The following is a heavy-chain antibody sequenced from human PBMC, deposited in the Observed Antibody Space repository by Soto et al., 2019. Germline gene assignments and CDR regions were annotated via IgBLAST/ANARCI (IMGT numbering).Heavy chain of an antibody. V-gene: IGHV1-18*04. Sequence: ASVKVSCKASGYTFTSYGISWVRQAPGQGLEWMGWISAYNGNTNYAQKLQGRVTMTTDTSTSTAYMELRSLRSDDTAVYYCATAPWYSSGYTVYGMDVWGQGTTVTVSS. CDR2: ISAYNGNT. D-gene: IGHD6-19*01. CDR1: GYTFTSYG. CDR3: ATAPWYSSGYTVYGMDV. J-gene: IGHJ6*02.